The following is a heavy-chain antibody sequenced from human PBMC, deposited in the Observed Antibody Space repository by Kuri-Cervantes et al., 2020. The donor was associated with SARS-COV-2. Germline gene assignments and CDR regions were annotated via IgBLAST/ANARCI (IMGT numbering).Heavy chain of an antibody. J-gene: IGHJ4*03. CDR3: AREMILWFGVPTHFDS. CDR2: ISAYNGNT. CDR1: GYTFTSYG. Sequence: AVKVSCKPSGYTFTSYGIIWVRQAPGQGLEWMGWISAYNGNTNYAQKLQGRVTMTTDTSTSTAYMELKSLRCYDTAVYYCAREMILWFGVPTHFDSWGQGTMVTVSS. D-gene: IGHD3-10*01. V-gene: IGHV1-18*01.